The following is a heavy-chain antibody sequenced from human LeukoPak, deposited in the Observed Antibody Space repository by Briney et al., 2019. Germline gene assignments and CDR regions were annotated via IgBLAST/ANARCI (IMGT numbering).Heavy chain of an antibody. CDR3: ARDSSSRDLYYYMDV. CDR2: IYSGGST. CDR1: GFTVSSNY. Sequence: PGGSLRLSCAASGFTVSSNYMSWVRQAPGKGLEWVSVIYSGGSTYYADSVKGRFTISRDNSKNTLYLQMNSLRAEDTAVYYCARDSSSRDLYYYMDVWGKGTTVTVSS. D-gene: IGHD6-13*01. V-gene: IGHV3-53*01. J-gene: IGHJ6*03.